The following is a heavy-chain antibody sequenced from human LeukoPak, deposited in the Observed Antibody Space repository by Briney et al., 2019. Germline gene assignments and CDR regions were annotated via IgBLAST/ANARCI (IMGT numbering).Heavy chain of an antibody. CDR1: GFTFSTYG. V-gene: IGHV3-30*02. Sequence: GGSLRLSCVASGFTFSTYGMNWVRQAPGKGLEWVAFIRYDGTNKYYADSVKGRFTISRDNSKNTLYLQMNSQRAEDTAVYYCAKVPTNYDFWSGYYSPPSNPHWGQGTLVTVSS. CDR3: AKVPTNYDFWSGYYSPPSNPH. D-gene: IGHD3-3*01. CDR2: IRYDGTNK. J-gene: IGHJ4*02.